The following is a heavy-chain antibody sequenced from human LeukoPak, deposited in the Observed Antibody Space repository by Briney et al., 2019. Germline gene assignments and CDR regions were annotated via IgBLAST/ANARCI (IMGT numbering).Heavy chain of an antibody. CDR3: ARPTTPYCTNGVCYPGNWFDP. D-gene: IGHD2-8*01. Sequence: GESLKISCKGSGYSFTSYWSGWVRQMPGKGLEWMGIIYPGDSDTRYSPSFQGQVTISADKSISTAYLQWSSLKASDTAMYYCARPTTPYCTNGVCYPGNWFDPWGQGTLVTISS. V-gene: IGHV5-51*01. J-gene: IGHJ5*02. CDR1: GYSFTSYW. CDR2: IYPGDSDT.